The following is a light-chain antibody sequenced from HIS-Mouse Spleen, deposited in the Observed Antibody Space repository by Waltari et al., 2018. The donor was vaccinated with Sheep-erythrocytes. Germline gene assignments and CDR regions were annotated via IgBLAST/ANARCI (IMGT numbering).Light chain of an antibody. Sequence: DIVMAQSPLSLHVTPGETASIPCSSSQSLLHSNGYNYLDRYLQKPGQSPQLLIYLGSNRASGVPDRFSGSGSGTDFTLKISRVEAEDVGVYYCMQALQTPWTFGQGTKVEIK. J-gene: IGKJ1*01. CDR3: MQALQTPWT. CDR1: QSLLHSNGYNY. CDR2: LGS. V-gene: IGKV2-28*01.